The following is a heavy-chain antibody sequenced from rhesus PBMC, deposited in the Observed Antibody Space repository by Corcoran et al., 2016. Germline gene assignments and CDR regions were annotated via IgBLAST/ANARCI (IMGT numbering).Heavy chain of an antibody. CDR1: GFSLSTTGMG. D-gene: IGHD2-39*02. Sequence: QVTLKESGPALVQPKQTLTLTCTFSGFSLSTTGMGVGWILHPPEKALECLANIYWDDDKYYRTDLKGRLTISKGTSKNQVGLTMTNMDPLDTATYYWVRVLYFSGGVGYKEYFEFWGQGALVTVSS. V-gene: IGHV2S1*01. CDR2: IYWDDDK. J-gene: IGHJ1*01. CDR3: VRVLYFSGGVGYKEYFEF.